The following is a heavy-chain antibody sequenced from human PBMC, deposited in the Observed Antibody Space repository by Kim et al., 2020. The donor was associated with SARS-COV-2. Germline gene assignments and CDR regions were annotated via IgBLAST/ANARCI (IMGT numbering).Heavy chain of an antibody. J-gene: IGHJ6*02. Sequence: SETLSLTCAVSGGSISNSNWWSWVRQPPGKGLEWIGEIYHSGSTNYNPSLKSRVTISVDKSKNQFSLKLSSVTAADTAVYYCASTYCSSTSCYYYYYGMDVWGQGTTVTVSS. CDR2: IYHSGST. CDR3: ASTYCSSTSCYYYYYGMDV. CDR1: GGSISNSNW. D-gene: IGHD2-2*01. V-gene: IGHV4-4*02.